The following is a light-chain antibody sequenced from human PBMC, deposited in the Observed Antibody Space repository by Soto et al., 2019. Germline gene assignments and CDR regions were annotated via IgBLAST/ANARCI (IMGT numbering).Light chain of an antibody. CDR2: RAS. V-gene: IGKV3-20*01. CDR1: QTVSNSY. J-gene: IGKJ1*01. Sequence: DSVLTHSQGTLALSPCDRANLYCSPSQTVSNSYLAWYQQKPGQAPRLLIYRASSRATGIPDRFSGSGSGTDFTLTISGLEPEDFAVYYCQQYGNSRGTFGQGTKVDIK. CDR3: QQYGNSRGT.